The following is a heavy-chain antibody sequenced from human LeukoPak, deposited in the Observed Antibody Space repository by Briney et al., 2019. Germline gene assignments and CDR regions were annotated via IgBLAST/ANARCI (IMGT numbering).Heavy chain of an antibody. CDR3: ARPWYRSSTSCYAIDY. V-gene: IGHV4-34*01. Sequence: SETLSLTCAVYGGSFSGYYWSWIRQPPGKGLEWIGEINHSGSTNYNPSLKSRVTISVDTSKNQFSLKLSSVTAADTAVYYCARPWYRSSTSCYAIDYWGQGTLVTVSS. J-gene: IGHJ4*02. CDR2: INHSGST. CDR1: GGSFSGYY. D-gene: IGHD2-2*01.